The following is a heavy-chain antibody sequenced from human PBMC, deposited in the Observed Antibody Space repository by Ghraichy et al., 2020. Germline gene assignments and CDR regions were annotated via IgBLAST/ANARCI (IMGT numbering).Heavy chain of an antibody. J-gene: IGHJ6*02. D-gene: IGHD3-22*01. V-gene: IGHV1-46*03. CDR3: ARYYYDSSGSQNYYYYGMDV. CDR2: INPSGGST. CDR1: GYTFTSYY. Sequence: ASVKVSCKASGYTFTSYYMHWVRQAPGQGLEWMGIINPSGGSTSYAQKFQGRVTMTRDTSTSTVYMELSSLRSEDTAVYYCARYYYDSSGSQNYYYYGMDVWGQGTTVTVSS.